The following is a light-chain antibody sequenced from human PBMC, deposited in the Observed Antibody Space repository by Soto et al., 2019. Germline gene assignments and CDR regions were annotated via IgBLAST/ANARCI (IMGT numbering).Light chain of an antibody. CDR3: LQDHDYQWT. V-gene: IGKV1-6*01. Sequence: AIQVTQSPSSLSASVGDRVTITCRATQVYRSDLGWYQQKPGKAPKLLIYAASDLQAEVPSRFSGSGSGPDFTLTISSLQAEDFATYYCLQDHDYQWTFGQGTKLEIK. J-gene: IGKJ2*02. CDR2: AAS. CDR1: QVYRSD.